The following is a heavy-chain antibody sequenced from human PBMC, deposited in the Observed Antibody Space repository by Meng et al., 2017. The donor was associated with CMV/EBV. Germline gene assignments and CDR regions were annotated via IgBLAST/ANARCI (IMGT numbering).Heavy chain of an antibody. V-gene: IGHV3-30-3*01. Sequence: GESLKISCAASGFTFSSYAMHWVRQAPGKGLEWVAVISYDGSNKYYADSVKGRFTISRDNSKNTLYLQMNSLSAEDTAVYYCARDRGRYCNSTSCYTYYYYGMDVWGQGTTVTVSS. CDR3: ARDRGRYCNSTSCYTYYYYGMDV. CDR2: ISYDGSNK. CDR1: GFTFSSYA. D-gene: IGHD2-2*02. J-gene: IGHJ6*02.